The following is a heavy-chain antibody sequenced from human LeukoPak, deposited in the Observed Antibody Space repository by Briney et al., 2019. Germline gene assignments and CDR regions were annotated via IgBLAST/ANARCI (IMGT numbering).Heavy chain of an antibody. Sequence: SETQSLTCTVSGASLSSYYCTWIRQPAGKGLEWIGRISTSGSTDYNPSLKRRVTLSVDTSKNQFSLKLRSVTAADTAVYYCARDPGYSGFETRGWFDPWGQGTLVTVSS. CDR3: ARDPGYSGFETRGWFDP. CDR1: GASLSSYY. V-gene: IGHV4-4*07. CDR2: ISTSGST. D-gene: IGHD5-12*01. J-gene: IGHJ5*02.